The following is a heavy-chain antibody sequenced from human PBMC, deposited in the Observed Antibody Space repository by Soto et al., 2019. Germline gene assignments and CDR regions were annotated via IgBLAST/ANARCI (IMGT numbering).Heavy chain of an antibody. CDR1: GFIFSNFA. J-gene: IGHJ3*01. CDR3: AKHTQEPPPADAFDV. D-gene: IGHD1-1*01. V-gene: IGHV3-23*01. CDR2: VSGSGGSK. Sequence: GGSLRLSCVASASGFIFSNFAMSWVRQAPGRGLEWVSGVSGSGGSKYYADSVKGRFTISRDNSRNTLYLQMDSLTAEETAVYYCAKHTQEPPPADAFDVWGQGTMVTVSS.